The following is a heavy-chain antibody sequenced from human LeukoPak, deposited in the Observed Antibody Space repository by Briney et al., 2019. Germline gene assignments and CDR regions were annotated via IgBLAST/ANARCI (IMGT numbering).Heavy chain of an antibody. D-gene: IGHD5-18*01. CDR2: IYHSGST. Sequence: PSETLSLTCTVSGYSISSGYYWGWIRQPPGKGLEWIGSIYHSGSTYYNPSLKSRVTISVDTSKNQFSLKLSSVTAADTAVYYCARNMDTAMVRDWGQGTLVTASS. CDR1: GYSISSGYY. CDR3: ARNMDTAMVRD. J-gene: IGHJ4*02. V-gene: IGHV4-38-2*02.